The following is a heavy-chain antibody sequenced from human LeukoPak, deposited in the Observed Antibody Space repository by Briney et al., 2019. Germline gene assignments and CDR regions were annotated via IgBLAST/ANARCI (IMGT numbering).Heavy chain of an antibody. CDR1: GFIFSNYA. CDR3: VKIVMAGGYFDY. V-gene: IGHV3-30-3*02. Sequence: QPGRSLRLSCAASGFIFSNYAMHWVRQAPGKGLEWVAVISYDGNNKYYADSVKGRFTISKDNSKNTLYLQTNSLRVEDTAVYYCVKIVMAGGYFDYWGQGTLVTVSS. J-gene: IGHJ4*02. D-gene: IGHD3-16*01. CDR2: ISYDGNNK.